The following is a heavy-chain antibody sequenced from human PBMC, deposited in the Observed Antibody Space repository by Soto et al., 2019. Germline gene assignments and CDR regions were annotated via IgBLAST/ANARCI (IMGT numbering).Heavy chain of an antibody. Sequence: GESLKISCTASGFTFGDYAMSWFRQAPGKGLEWVGFIRSKAYGGTTEYAASVKGRFTISRDDSKSIAYLQMNSLKTEDTAVYYCTRVLFDILTGYRFDYWGQGTLVTVSS. CDR1: GFTFGDYA. V-gene: IGHV3-49*03. CDR3: TRVLFDILTGYRFDY. D-gene: IGHD3-9*01. CDR2: IRSKAYGGTT. J-gene: IGHJ4*02.